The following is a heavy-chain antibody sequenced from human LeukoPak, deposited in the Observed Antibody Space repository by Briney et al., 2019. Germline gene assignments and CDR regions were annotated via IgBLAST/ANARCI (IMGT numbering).Heavy chain of an antibody. CDR2: ISWNSGSI. CDR1: GFTFDDYA. Sequence: GRSLRLSSAASGFTFDDYAMHWVRQAPGKGLEWVSGISWNSGSIGYADSVKGRFTVSRDNAKSSLYLQMNSLRAEDTALYYCARAYGKWNDVYFYAFDLWGQGTMVTVSS. CDR3: ARAYGKWNDVYFYAFDL. V-gene: IGHV3-9*01. D-gene: IGHD1-20*01. J-gene: IGHJ3*01.